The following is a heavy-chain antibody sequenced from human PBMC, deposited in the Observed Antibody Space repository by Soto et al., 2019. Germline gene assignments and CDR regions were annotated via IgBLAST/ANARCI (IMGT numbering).Heavy chain of an antibody. CDR3: ARLHSHGTYGMDV. D-gene: IGHD5-18*01. CDR1: GGSFTYT. CDR2: IIPIFGTT. J-gene: IGHJ6*02. V-gene: IGHV1-69*13. Sequence: SVKVSCKASGGSFTYTLSWVRQAPGQGLEWMGGIIPIFGTTNYAQKFRGRVTITADESTKTAYMELSTLRSEDTAVYYCARLHSHGTYGMDVWGQGTTVTVS.